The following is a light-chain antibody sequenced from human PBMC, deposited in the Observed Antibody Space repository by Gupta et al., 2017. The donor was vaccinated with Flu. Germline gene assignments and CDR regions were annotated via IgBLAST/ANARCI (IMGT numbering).Light chain of an antibody. Sequence: RVTISCSGSRSNIGSNTANWYQQLPGTAPKLLIYGNDQRPSGVPDRFSGSKSGTSASLAISGLQSEDEADYYCASRDDDLNGRVFGTGTKVTVL. CDR1: RSNIGSNT. CDR2: GND. V-gene: IGLV1-44*01. J-gene: IGLJ1*01. CDR3: ASRDDDLNGRV.